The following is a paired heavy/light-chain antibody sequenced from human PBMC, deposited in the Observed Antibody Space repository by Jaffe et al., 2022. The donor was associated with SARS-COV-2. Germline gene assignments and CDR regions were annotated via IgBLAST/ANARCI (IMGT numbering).Light chain of an antibody. CDR3: QQSHTFPYT. V-gene: IGKV1-12*01. CDR1: QDISSW. Sequence: DIQMTQSPSSVSASVGDRVTITCRASQDISSWLAWHQQRSGTAPKLLIYAASTLQSGVPSRFSGSGSGTDFTLTINGLQAEDVATYYCQQSHTFPYTFGQGTRLEIK. CDR2: AAS. J-gene: IGKJ2*01.
Heavy chain of an antibody. V-gene: IGHV5-51*01. CDR1: GYSFTNYW. D-gene: IGHD3-10*01. CDR3: TRQGRANDASDI. Sequence: EVQLVQSGAEVKKPGESLKISCQASGYSFTNYWVGWVRQMPGKGLEWMGLIFPGDSNTRYRPSLQGQVTISVDKSISAAYLQWSSLKASDTAIYYCTRQGRANDASDIWGQGTKVTVSS. J-gene: IGHJ3*02. CDR2: IFPGDSNT.